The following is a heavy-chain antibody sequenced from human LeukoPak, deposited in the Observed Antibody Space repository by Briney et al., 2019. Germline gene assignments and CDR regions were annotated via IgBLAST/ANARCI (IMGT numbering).Heavy chain of an antibody. Sequence: QPGGSLRLSCEASGFTFSTYSMNWVRQAPGKGLEWVSHISSNIFGTTYYAESVKGRFTVSRDNAKNSVYLQMNSLRAEDTAVYYCAKDHSELLLWFGEFFGEIDYWGQGTLVTVSS. D-gene: IGHD3-10*01. J-gene: IGHJ4*02. CDR1: GFTFSTYS. CDR2: ISSNIFGTT. V-gene: IGHV3-48*01. CDR3: AKDHSELLLWFGEFFGEIDY.